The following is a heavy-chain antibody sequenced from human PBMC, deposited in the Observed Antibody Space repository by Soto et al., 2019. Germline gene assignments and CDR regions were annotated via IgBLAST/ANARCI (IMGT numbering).Heavy chain of an antibody. V-gene: IGHV3-33*01. J-gene: IGHJ4*02. CDR3: ARVSEGLVALDY. CDR1: GFTFSSYG. CDR2: IWYDGSNK. D-gene: IGHD5-12*01. Sequence: GGSLRLSCAASGFTFSSYGMHWVRQAPGKGLEWVAVIWYDGSNKYYADSVKGRFTISRDNSKNTLYLQMNSLRAEDTAVYYCARVSEGLVALDYWGQGTMVTVYS.